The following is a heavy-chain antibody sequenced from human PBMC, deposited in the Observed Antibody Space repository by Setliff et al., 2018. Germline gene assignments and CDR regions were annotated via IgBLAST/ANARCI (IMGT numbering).Heavy chain of an antibody. D-gene: IGHD3-3*01. CDR1: GYTFTGYY. V-gene: IGHV1-2*02. Sequence: GASVKVSCKASGYTFTGYYMHWVRQAPGQGLEWMGWINPNSGGTNYAQKFQGRVTMTRDTSISTAYMELSRLRSDDTAVYYCARDRDVSTIFGVVIPAASGLGYWGQGTLVTV. CDR2: INPNSGGT. J-gene: IGHJ4*02. CDR3: ARDRDVSTIFGVVIPAASGLGY.